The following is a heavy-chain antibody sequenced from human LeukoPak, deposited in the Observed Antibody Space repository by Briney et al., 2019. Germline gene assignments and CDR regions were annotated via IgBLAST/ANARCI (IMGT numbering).Heavy chain of an antibody. V-gene: IGHV4-59*08. J-gene: IGHJ4*02. CDR1: GDSITSYY. CDR2: IYYTGST. D-gene: IGHD3-22*01. CDR3: ASPYFYDGNRYFDY. Sequence: SETLSLTCNVSGDSITSYYWNWIRQPPGKGLEWIGYIYYTGSTNSNPSLKSRLTISLDTSKKHFSLKLSSVTAADTAIYYCASPYFYDGNRYFDYWGQGALVTVSS.